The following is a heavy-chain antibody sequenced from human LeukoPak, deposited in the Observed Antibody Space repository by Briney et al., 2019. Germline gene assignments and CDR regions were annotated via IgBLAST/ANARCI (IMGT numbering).Heavy chain of an antibody. CDR2: IYYSGST. V-gene: IGHV4-59*01. Sequence: PSETLSLTCTVSGGSISTYYWSWLRQPPGKGLEWIGYIYYSGSTNYNPSLKSRVTISVDTSKNQFSLKLSSVTAADTAVYYCAKDLGLGSGWAYYFDYWGQGTLVTVSS. CDR1: GGSISTYY. J-gene: IGHJ4*02. D-gene: IGHD6-19*01. CDR3: AKDLGLGSGWAYYFDY.